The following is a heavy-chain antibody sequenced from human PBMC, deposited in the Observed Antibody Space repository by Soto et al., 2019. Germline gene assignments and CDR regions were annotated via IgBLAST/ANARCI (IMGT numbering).Heavy chain of an antibody. J-gene: IGHJ3*02. CDR3: ARNNHGDDILTGNAFDI. D-gene: IGHD3-9*01. V-gene: IGHV4-31*11. CDR2: IYYSGST. Sequence: PSETLSLTCAVSGGSISSGGYSWSWIRQPPGKGLEWIGYIYYSGSTYYNPSLKSRVTISVDTSKNQFSLKLSSVTAADTAVYYCARNNHGDDILTGNAFDIWGQGTMVTVSS. CDR1: GGSISSGGYS.